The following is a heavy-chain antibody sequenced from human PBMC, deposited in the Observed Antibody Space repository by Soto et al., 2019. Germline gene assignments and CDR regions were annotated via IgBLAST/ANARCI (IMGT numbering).Heavy chain of an antibody. CDR2: IKSKTDGGTT. D-gene: IGHD4-17*01. J-gene: IGHJ4*02. Sequence: GGSLRLSCAASGFTFSNAWMSWVRQAPGKGLEWVGRIKSKTDGGTTDYAAPVKGRFTISRDDSKNTLYLQMNSLKTEDTAVYYCFSGPTVTTTVTLIDYWGQGTLVTVSS. V-gene: IGHV3-15*01. CDR3: FSGPTVTTTVTLIDY. CDR1: GFTFSNAW.